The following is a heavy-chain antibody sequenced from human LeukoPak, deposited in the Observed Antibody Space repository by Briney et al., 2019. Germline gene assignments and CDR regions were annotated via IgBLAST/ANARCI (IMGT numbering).Heavy chain of an antibody. D-gene: IGHD1-26*01. Sequence: ASVKVSCKASGYTFTSYAMHWVRQAPGQRLEWMGWINAGNGNTKYSQKFQGRVTITRDTSASTAYMELSSLRSEDTAVYYCARSPSESFDYFDYWGQGTLVTVSS. J-gene: IGHJ4*02. CDR3: ARSPSESFDYFDY. CDR1: GYTFTSYA. CDR2: INAGNGNT. V-gene: IGHV1-3*01.